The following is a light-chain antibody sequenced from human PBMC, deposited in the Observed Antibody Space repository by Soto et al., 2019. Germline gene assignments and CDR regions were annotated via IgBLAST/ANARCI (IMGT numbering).Light chain of an antibody. J-gene: IGKJ1*01. Sequence: EIVLTQSPGTLSLSPGERATLSCRASQSVTSNYLAWYQQKPGQAPRLLIFGASIRDTGIPARFSGSGSGTDFTLTISNLEPEDFAVYYCQQHSHWPPWTFGQGTKVDIK. CDR1: QSVTSNY. CDR2: GAS. V-gene: IGKV3D-20*02. CDR3: QQHSHWPPWT.